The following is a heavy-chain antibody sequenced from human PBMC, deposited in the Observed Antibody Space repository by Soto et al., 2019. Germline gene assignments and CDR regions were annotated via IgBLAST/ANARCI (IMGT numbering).Heavy chain of an antibody. D-gene: IGHD6-6*01. CDR1: GYTFTSYA. J-gene: IGHJ4*02. CDR2: INAGNGST. CDR3: ARVGVAAPKLPLDY. V-gene: IGHV1-3*01. Sequence: ASVKVSCKASGYTFTSYAMHWVRQAPGQRLEWMGWINAGNGSTKYSQKFQGRVTITRDTSARTAYMELSSLRSEETAVYYCARVGVAAPKLPLDYWGQGTLVTVSS.